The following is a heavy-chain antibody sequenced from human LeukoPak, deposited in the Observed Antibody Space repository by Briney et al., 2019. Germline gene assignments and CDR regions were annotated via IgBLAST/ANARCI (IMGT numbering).Heavy chain of an antibody. CDR1: GGSISSGDYF. CDR2: VYTTGST. V-gene: IGHV4-61*02. Sequence: SETLSLTCTVSGGSISSGDYFWSWVRQPAGKGLEWIGRVYTTGSTNYNPSLKSRVTISIDSSKNQFSLKLTSVTAADTAVYYCTRRSYGSSLVYWGQGTLVTVSS. J-gene: IGHJ4*02. D-gene: IGHD6-13*01. CDR3: TRRSYGSSLVY.